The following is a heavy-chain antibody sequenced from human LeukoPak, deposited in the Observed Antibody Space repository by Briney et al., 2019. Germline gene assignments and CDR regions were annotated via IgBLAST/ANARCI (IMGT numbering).Heavy chain of an antibody. D-gene: IGHD3-3*01. CDR3: ARALTIFDYYYGMDV. V-gene: IGHV4-59*01. J-gene: IGHJ6*02. CDR1: GGSISGYY. Sequence: SETLSLTCVVSGGSISGYYWSWIRQPPGKGLEWIGYIYYSGSTNYNPSLKSRVTISVDTSKNQFSLKLSSVTAADTAVYYCARALTIFDYYYGMDVWGQGTTVTVSS. CDR2: IYYSGST.